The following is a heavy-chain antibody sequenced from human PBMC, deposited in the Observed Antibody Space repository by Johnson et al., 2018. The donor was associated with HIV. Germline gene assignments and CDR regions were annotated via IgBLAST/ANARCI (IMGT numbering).Heavy chain of an antibody. CDR2: IYSGGSS. Sequence: VQLVETGGGLIQPGGSLRLSCVASGFTVSSNYMSWVRQAPGKGLAWVSVIYSGGSSHYADSVKGRFTISRDNSKNTLYLQMNSLRVEDTAVYSCARNMREPYHDAFDIWGQGTMVTVSS. V-gene: IGHV3-53*02. CDR1: GFTVSSNY. D-gene: IGHD1/OR15-1a*01. J-gene: IGHJ3*02. CDR3: ARNMREPYHDAFDI.